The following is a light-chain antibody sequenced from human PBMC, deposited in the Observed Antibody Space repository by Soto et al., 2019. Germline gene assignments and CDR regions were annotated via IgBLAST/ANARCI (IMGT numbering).Light chain of an antibody. V-gene: IGLV2-14*01. J-gene: IGLJ1*01. CDR3: SSYTSSSTLSYV. CDR1: SSDIGAYNY. Sequence: QSVLTQPASVSGSPGQSITISCIGTSSDIGAYNYVSWCQQHPGKVPKLMIYEVTNRPSGLSNRFSGSKSGNTASLTISGLQAEDEADYYCSSYTSSSTLSYVFGTGTKVTVL. CDR2: EVT.